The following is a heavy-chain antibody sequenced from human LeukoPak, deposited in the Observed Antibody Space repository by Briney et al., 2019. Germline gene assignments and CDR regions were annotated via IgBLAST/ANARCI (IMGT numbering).Heavy chain of an antibody. CDR3: ARPSQASGSCYDFDY. CDR1: GYTFTSYD. V-gene: IGHV1-8*01. Sequence: AASVKVSCKASGYTFTSYDINWVRQATGQGLEWMGWMNPNSGNTGYAQKFQGRVTMTRDTSISTAYMELSRLRSDDTAVYYCARPSQASGSCYDFDYWGQGTLVTVSS. CDR2: MNPNSGNT. D-gene: IGHD3-10*01. J-gene: IGHJ4*02.